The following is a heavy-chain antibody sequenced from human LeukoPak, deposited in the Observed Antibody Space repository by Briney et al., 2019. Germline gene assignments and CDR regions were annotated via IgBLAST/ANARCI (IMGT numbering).Heavy chain of an antibody. J-gene: IGHJ5*02. CDR2: IYGGGST. CDR3: ARELREFTMIVAANWFDP. Sequence: PGGSLRLSCAPSGFTLSSEYISWVRHAPGEGLGWVSVIYGGGSTYYADSVKGRFTISRDNSKTTLYLQMNSLRAEDTAVYCCARELREFTMIVAANWFDPWGEGTLVTVSS. CDR1: GFTLSSEY. D-gene: IGHD3-22*01. V-gene: IGHV3-66*01.